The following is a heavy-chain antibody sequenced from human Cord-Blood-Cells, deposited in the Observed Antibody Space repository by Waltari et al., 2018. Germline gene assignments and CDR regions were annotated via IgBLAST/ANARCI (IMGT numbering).Heavy chain of an antibody. J-gene: IGHJ3*02. CDR1: GYTFTSYY. CDR2: IHTRGGST. D-gene: IGHD1-7*01. CDR3: ARDKSPINGNYPSKDAFDI. V-gene: IGHV1-46*01. Sequence: QVQLVQSGAEVKKPGASVKVPCKASGYTFTSYYMQRVRQAPGQGLEWMGIIHTRGGSTSYAQKFQVRVTMARDTSTSTVYMELSSLRSEDTAVYYCARDKSPINGNYPSKDAFDIWGQGTMVTVAS.